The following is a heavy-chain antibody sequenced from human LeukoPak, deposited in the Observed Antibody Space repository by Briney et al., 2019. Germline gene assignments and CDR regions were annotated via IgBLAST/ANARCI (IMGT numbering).Heavy chain of an antibody. CDR2: IYYSGST. CDR3: ARDREYSGYPDPFDI. J-gene: IGHJ3*02. V-gene: IGHV4-59*01. CDR1: GGSISSYY. Sequence: SETLSLTCTVSGGSISSYYWSWIRQPPGKGLEWIGYIYYSGSTNYNPSLKSRVTISVDTSKNQFSLKLSSVTAADTAVYYCARDREYSGYPDPFDIWGQETMVTVSS. D-gene: IGHD5-12*01.